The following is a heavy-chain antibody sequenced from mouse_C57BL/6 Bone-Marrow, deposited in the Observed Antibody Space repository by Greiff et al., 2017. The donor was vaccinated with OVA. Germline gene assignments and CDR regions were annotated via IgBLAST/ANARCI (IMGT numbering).Heavy chain of an antibody. CDR3: ARDGAYYGSSYVAY. CDR1: GYSITSGYY. D-gene: IGHD1-1*01. CDR2: ISYDGSN. Sequence: EVQVVESGPGLVKPSQSLSLTCSVTGYSITSGYYWNWIRQFPGNKLEWMGYISYDGSNNYNPSLKNRISITRDTSKNQFFLKLNSVTTEDTATYYCARDGAYYGSSYVAYWGQGTLVTVSA. J-gene: IGHJ3*01. V-gene: IGHV3-6*01.